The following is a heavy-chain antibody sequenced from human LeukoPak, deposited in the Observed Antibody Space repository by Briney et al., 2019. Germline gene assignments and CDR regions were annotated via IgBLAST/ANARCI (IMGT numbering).Heavy chain of an antibody. Sequence: GGSLRLSCAASGFTFSSYGMSWVRQAPGKGLEWVSAISGSGGSTYYADSVKGRFTISRDNSKNTLYLQMNSLRAEDTAVYYCARGFRVRGVILSGRNYYFDYWGQGTLVTVSS. CDR3: ARGFRVRGVILSGRNYYFDY. D-gene: IGHD3-10*01. CDR2: ISGSGGST. V-gene: IGHV3-23*01. CDR1: GFTFSSYG. J-gene: IGHJ4*02.